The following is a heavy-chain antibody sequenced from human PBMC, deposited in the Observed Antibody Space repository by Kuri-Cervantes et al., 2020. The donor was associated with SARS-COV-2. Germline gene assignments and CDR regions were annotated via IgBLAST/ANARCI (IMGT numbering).Heavy chain of an antibody. CDR1: GFTLSRYT. CDR3: ARVAGEGPIYYYYMDV. CDR2: ISGSGSYI. J-gene: IGHJ6*03. Sequence: GESLKISCAASGFTLSRYTMNWVRQAPGKALEWVSSISGSGSYIYYADSVKGRFTISQESGENSLYLHMNSLRGDDTAVYYCARVAGEGPIYYYYMDVWGRGTTVTVSS. D-gene: IGHD2-21*01. V-gene: IGHV3-21*01.